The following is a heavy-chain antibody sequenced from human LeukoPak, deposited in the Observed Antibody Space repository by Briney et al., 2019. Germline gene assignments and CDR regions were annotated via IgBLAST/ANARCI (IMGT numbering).Heavy chain of an antibody. V-gene: IGHV4-61*02. CDR1: GDSISSSRHY. Sequence: SQTLSLTCSVSGDSISSSRHYWSWIRQPAGKGLEWIGRIYPSGNTNYNPSLKSRATISLDTSNNQFSLNPKSVTAADTAMYYCARDGVVTMELDFWGQGTLVTVSS. D-gene: IGHD3-10*01. J-gene: IGHJ4*02. CDR3: ARDGVVTMELDF. CDR2: IYPSGNT.